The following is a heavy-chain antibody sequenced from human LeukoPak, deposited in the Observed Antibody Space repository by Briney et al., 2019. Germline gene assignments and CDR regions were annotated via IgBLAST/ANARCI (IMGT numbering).Heavy chain of an antibody. CDR3: AKDNHHSIAVASGLDY. V-gene: IGHV3-30*02. CDR1: GFIFSSYG. J-gene: IGHJ4*02. CDR2: IRNDGSNE. D-gene: IGHD6-19*01. Sequence: GGSLRLSCSASGFIFSSYGMHWVRQAPGKGLEWVAHIRNDGSNEYYAESVKGRLTISRDNSKNTLYPQMNSLRAEDTAVYYCAKDNHHSIAVASGLDYWGQGTLVAVSS.